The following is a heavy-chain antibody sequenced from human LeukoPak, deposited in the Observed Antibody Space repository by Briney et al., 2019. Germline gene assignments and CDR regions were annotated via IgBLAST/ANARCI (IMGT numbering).Heavy chain of an antibody. CDR3: ARDRFGELDY. Sequence: PSGTLSLTCTVSGGSISSYYWGWIRQPPGKGLEWIGSIHYSGRTSFNPSLERRVTISLDPSKSQFSLKLTSVTAADTAVFFCARDRFGELDYWGQGALVTVST. J-gene: IGHJ4*02. CDR1: GGSISSYY. V-gene: IGHV4-59*01. CDR2: IHYSGRT. D-gene: IGHD3-10*01.